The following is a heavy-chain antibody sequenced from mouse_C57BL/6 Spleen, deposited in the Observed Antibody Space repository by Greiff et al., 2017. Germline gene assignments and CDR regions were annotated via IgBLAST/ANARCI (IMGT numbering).Heavy chain of an antibody. Sequence: EVQLQESGPGLVKPSQSLSLTCSVTGYSITSGYYWNWIRQFPGNKLEWMGYISYDGSNNYNPSLKNRISITRDTSKNQFFLKLNSVTTEDTATYYCARVLYDGYYEPWGQGTLVTVSA. V-gene: IGHV3-6*01. D-gene: IGHD2-3*01. CDR1: GYSITSGYY. CDR3: ARVLYDGYYEP. CDR2: ISYDGSN. J-gene: IGHJ3*01.